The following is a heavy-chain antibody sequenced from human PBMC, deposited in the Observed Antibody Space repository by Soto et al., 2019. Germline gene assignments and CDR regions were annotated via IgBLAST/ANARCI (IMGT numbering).Heavy chain of an antibody. CDR3: ASRAPEYDFWSGYYNPAGYYYYMDV. V-gene: IGHV4-39*01. CDR1: GVSISSSSYC. Sequence: SETLSLTCTVSGVSISSSSYCLGWIRQPPGKGLEWIGSIYYSGSTYYNPSLKSRVTISVDTSKNQFSLKLSSVTAADTAVYYCASRAPEYDFWSGYYNPAGYYYYMDVWGKGTTVTVSS. J-gene: IGHJ6*03. CDR2: IYYSGST. D-gene: IGHD3-3*01.